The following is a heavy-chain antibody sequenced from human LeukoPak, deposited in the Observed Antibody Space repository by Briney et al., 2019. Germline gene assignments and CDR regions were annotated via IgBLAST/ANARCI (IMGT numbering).Heavy chain of an antibody. J-gene: IGHJ4*02. CDR2: MSYDGRSK. CDR3: ARTDYDFWSGIFDY. D-gene: IGHD3-3*01. Sequence: GGSLRLSCAASGFTFSNYAMHWVRQAPGKGLEWVAIMSYDGRSKYYADSVKGRITISRDNSRNTLYLQMNSLRAEDTAVYYCARTDYDFWSGIFDYWGQGTLVTVSS. V-gene: IGHV3-30*04. CDR1: GFTFSNYA.